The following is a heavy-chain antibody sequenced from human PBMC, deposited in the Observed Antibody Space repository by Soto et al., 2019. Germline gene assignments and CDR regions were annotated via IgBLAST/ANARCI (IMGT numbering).Heavy chain of an antibody. CDR3: TTYHGDYNFDH. J-gene: IGHJ5*02. Sequence: QVQLVQSGAEVKKPGASVKVSCKVSGYTLNEVAMHWVRQAPGKGLKWLGGFDPDGAETIYAQNFQGRVTMTEDTSTDTVYMELSSLRSEDTALYFCTTYHGDYNFDHWGQGTLVTGTS. CDR2: FDPDGAET. V-gene: IGHV1-24*01. CDR1: GYTLNEVA. D-gene: IGHD4-17*01.